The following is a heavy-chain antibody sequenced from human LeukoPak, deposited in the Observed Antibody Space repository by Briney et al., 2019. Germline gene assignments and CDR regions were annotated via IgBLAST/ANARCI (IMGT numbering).Heavy chain of an antibody. CDR1: GIIVTTNY. V-gene: IGHV3-53*01. CDR3: ARVKNGYNYVFDS. D-gene: IGHD5-24*01. Sequence: GGSLRPSCAASGIIVTTNYMSWVRQAPGKGLEWVSIIYRGDDTDYADSVKGRFVISRDSSKDTVLLQLNSVGVDDTATYFCARVKNGYNYVFDSWGQGTLVTVSS. CDR2: IYRGDDT. J-gene: IGHJ4*02.